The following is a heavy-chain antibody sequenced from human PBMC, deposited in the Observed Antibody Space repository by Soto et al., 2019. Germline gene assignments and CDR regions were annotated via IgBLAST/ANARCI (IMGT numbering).Heavy chain of an antibody. V-gene: IGHV1-46*01. D-gene: IGHD6-19*01. CDR2: INPSGGST. CDR3: ARAVAVDWYFDL. J-gene: IGHJ2*01. CDR1: GYTFTSYY. Sequence: QVQLVQSGAEVKKPGASVKVSCKASGYTFTSYYMHWVRQAPGQGLEWMGIINPSGGSTSYAQKCQGSVTMTRDTSTSTVYMELSSLRSEDTAVYYCARAVAVDWYFDLWGRGTLVTVSS.